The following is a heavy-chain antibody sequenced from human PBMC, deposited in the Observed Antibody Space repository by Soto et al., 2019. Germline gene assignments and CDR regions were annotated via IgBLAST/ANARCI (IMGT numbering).Heavy chain of an antibody. CDR1: GFSLSTSGVG. V-gene: IGHV2-5*02. Sequence: SGPTLVKPTQTLTLTCTFSGFSLSTSGVGVGWIRQPPGKALEWLALIYWDDDKRYSPSLKSRLTITKDTSKNQVVLTMTNMDPVDTATYYCAHDYIAVAGTIRTTFDYWGQGTLVTVSS. CDR2: IYWDDDK. CDR3: AHDYIAVAGTIRTTFDY. J-gene: IGHJ4*02. D-gene: IGHD6-19*01.